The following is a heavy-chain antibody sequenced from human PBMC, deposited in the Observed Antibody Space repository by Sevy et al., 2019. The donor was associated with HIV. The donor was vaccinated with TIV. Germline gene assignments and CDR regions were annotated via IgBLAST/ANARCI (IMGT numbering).Heavy chain of an antibody. CDR1: GDSVSSNSAA. CDR2: TYYRSKWYN. D-gene: IGHD6-19*01. J-gene: IGHJ3*02. Sequence: SGTLSLTCAISGDSVSSNSAAWNWIRQSPSRGLEWLGRTYYRSKWYNDYVVSVKSRITINPDTSKNQFSLQLNSVTPEDTAVYYCARDTEYSSGWWDAFDIWGQGTMVTVSS. CDR3: ARDTEYSSGWWDAFDI. V-gene: IGHV6-1*01.